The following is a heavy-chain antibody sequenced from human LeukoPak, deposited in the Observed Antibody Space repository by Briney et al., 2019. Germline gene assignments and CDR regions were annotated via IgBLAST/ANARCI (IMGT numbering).Heavy chain of an antibody. CDR3: AKDLLPWLVHYGMDV. V-gene: IGHV3-30*18. Sequence: PGRSLRLSCAASGFTFRSYGMHWVRQAPGKGLEWVAVISYDGSNEYYADSVKGRFTISRDNSKNTLYLQMNSLRAEDTAVYYCAKDLLPWLVHYGMDVWGQGTTVTVSS. D-gene: IGHD6-19*01. CDR2: ISYDGSNE. CDR1: GFTFRSYG. J-gene: IGHJ6*02.